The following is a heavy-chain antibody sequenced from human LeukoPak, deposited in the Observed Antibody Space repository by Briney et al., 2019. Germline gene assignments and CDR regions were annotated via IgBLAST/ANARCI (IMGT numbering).Heavy chain of an antibody. CDR3: ARDREYRSSSYPLDY. J-gene: IGHJ4*02. CDR2: FDPEDGET. V-gene: IGHV1-24*01. CDR1: GYTLTELS. D-gene: IGHD6-6*01. Sequence: GASVKVSCKVSGYTLTELSMHWVRQAPGKGLEWMGGFDPEDGETIYAQKFQGRVTMTEDTSTDTAYMELSSLRSEDAAVYFCARDREYRSSSYPLDYWGQGTLVTVSS.